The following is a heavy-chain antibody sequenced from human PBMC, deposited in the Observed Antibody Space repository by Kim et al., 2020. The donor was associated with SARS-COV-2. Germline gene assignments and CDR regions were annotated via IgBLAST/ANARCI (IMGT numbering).Heavy chain of an antibody. Sequence: SVKGRFTISRDNSKNTLYLQMNSLRAEDTAVYYCAKVSAGIAAAGTLFDYWGQGTLVTVSS. V-gene: IGHV3-30*02. CDR3: AKVSAGIAAAGTLFDY. D-gene: IGHD6-13*01. J-gene: IGHJ4*02.